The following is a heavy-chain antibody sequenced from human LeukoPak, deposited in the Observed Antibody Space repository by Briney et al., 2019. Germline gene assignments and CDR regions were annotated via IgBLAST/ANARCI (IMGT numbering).Heavy chain of an antibody. CDR1: GFTFSGAW. Sequence: GGSLRLSCTASGFTFSGAWMTWVRQAPGKGLEWVANIKQDGSEKYYVDSVKGRFTISRDNAKNSLYLQMNSLRAEDTAVFYCARDGGEDYGDSLAIYYWGQGTLVTVSS. CDR3: ARDGGEDYGDSLAIYY. V-gene: IGHV3-7*01. CDR2: IKQDGSEK. J-gene: IGHJ4*02. D-gene: IGHD4-17*01.